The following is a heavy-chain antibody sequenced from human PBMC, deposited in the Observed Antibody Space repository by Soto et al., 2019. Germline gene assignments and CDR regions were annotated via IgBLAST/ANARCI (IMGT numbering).Heavy chain of an antibody. J-gene: IGHJ6*02. CDR2: MNPNSGNT. CDR1: GYTFTSYD. D-gene: IGHD3-10*01. CDR3: ARVTVRGVIIRVYYYGMDV. V-gene: IGHV1-8*01. Sequence: ASVKVSCKASGYTFTSYDINWVRQATGQGLEWMGWMNPNSGNTGYAQKFQGRVTMTRSTSISTAYMELSSLRSEDTAVYYCARVTVRGVIIRVYYYGMDVWGQGTTVTVSS.